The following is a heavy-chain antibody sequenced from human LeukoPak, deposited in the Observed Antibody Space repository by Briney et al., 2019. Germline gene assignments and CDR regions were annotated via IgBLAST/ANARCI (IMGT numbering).Heavy chain of an antibody. V-gene: IGHV4-39*01. J-gene: IGHJ4*02. CDR1: GGFISSSSYY. CDR2: IYYSGST. D-gene: IGHD2-2*01. Sequence: SETLSLTCTVSGGFISSSSYYWGWIRQPPGKGLEWIGSIYYSGSTYYNPSLKSRVTISVDTSKNQFSLKLSSVTAADTAVYYCARQVLNCSSTSCPRPFDYWGQGTLVTVSS. CDR3: ARQVLNCSSTSCPRPFDY.